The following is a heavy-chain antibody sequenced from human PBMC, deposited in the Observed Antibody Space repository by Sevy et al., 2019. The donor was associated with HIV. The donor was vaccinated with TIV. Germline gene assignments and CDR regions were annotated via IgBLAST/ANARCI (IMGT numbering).Heavy chain of an antibody. J-gene: IGHJ3*02. Sequence: GGSLRLSCAASRFTFSNYWMSWVRQAPGKGLEWVANIKQDGSEKYYVDSVKGRFTISRDNAKNTLYLQMNSLRAEDTAVYYCAKDRAAMVGDAFDIWGQGTMVTVSS. V-gene: IGHV3-7*03. CDR3: AKDRAAMVGDAFDI. CDR1: RFTFSNYW. CDR2: IKQDGSEK. D-gene: IGHD5-18*01.